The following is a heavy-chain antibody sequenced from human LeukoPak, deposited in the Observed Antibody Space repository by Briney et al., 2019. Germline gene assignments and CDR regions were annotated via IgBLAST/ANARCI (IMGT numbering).Heavy chain of an antibody. J-gene: IGHJ6*03. CDR3: ARGPYFYYYMDV. CDR2: ITISTGTI. V-gene: IGHV3-48*01. Sequence: GGSLRLSCAASGFTFSNYNMHWVRQAPGKGLEWLSYITISTGTIYYADSVKGRFTISRDNSKNTLYLQMNSLRAEDTAVYYCARGPYFYYYMDVWGKGTTVTISS. CDR1: GFTFSNYN.